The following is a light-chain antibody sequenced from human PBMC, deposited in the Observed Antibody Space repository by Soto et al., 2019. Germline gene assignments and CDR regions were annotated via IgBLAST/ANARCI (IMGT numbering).Light chain of an antibody. CDR3: QQLSSYPST. V-gene: IGKV1-9*01. CDR2: AAS. Sequence: IQLTQSPTSLSASVGDRVTITCRASQGIGSYLAWYQQKPGAAPKLLIYAASTLQSGVPSRFSGSGSGTDFALTISSRQAEAVETYYCQQLSSYPSTFGGGTKVEIK. J-gene: IGKJ4*01. CDR1: QGIGSY.